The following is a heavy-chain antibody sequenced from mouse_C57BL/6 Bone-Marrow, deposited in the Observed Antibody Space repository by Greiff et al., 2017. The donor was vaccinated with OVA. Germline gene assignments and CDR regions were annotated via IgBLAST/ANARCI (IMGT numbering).Heavy chain of an antibody. J-gene: IGHJ2*01. CDR3: ARGSSGYPLFFDY. CDR2: IDPEDGET. D-gene: IGHD3-2*02. CDR1: GFNIKDYY. Sequence: EVKLVESGAELVKPGASVKLSCTASGFNIKDYYMNWVKQRTEQGLEWIGRIDPEDGETKYAPKFQGKATITADTSSNTAYLQLSSLTSEDTAVYYCARGSSGYPLFFDYWGQGTTLTVSS. V-gene: IGHV14-2*01.